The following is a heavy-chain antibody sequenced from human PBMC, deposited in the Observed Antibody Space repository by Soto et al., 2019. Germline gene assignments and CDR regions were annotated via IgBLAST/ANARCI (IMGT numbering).Heavy chain of an antibody. CDR2: ISGSGGST. V-gene: IGHV3-23*01. J-gene: IGHJ4*02. CDR3: VKGRCSGGSCYTKTSHFDC. Sequence: GGSLRLSCAASGFTFSSYAMSWVRQAPGKGLEWVSAISGSGGSTYYADSVKGHFTTSRDNSKNTLYLQMNSLTAEDTALYYCVKGRCSGGSCYTKTSHFDCWGQGTLVTVSS. CDR1: GFTFSSYA. D-gene: IGHD2-15*01.